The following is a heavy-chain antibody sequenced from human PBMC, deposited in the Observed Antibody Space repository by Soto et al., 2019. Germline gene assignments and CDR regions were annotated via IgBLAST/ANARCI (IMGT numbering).Heavy chain of an antibody. J-gene: IGHJ2*01. CDR1: VGTFSSYT. D-gene: IGHD3-22*01. CDR3: ARGGDDYYDQGRFDL. V-gene: IGHV1-69*02. CDR2: IIPILGIA. Sequence: QVQLVQSGAEVKKPGSSVKVSCKASVGTFSSYTISWVRQAPGQGLEWMGRIIPILGIANSAQKFQARVTITADRSTSTAYRVPGSLSSDDTAVYYCARGGDDYYDQGRFDLWSRRSLVAV.